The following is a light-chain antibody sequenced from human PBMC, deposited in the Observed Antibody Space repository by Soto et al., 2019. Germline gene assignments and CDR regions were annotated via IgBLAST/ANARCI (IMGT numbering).Light chain of an antibody. Sequence: ILMTHAPVTLSVSPGERATLSVRASRSVITFLAWYQQRPGQAPRLLISEASNRAAGIPARFSGSGSGTDFTLTISSLEPEDFAVYYCQQSHNWPRTFGQGTKVDIK. J-gene: IGKJ1*01. CDR2: EAS. V-gene: IGKV3-11*01. CDR1: RSVITF. CDR3: QQSHNWPRT.